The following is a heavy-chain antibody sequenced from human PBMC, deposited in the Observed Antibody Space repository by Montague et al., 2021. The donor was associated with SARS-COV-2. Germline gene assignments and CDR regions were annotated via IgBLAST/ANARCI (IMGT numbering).Heavy chain of an antibody. J-gene: IGHJ6*02. D-gene: IGHD1-26*01. CDR1: GGSISSSSYY. Sequence: SETLSLTCAVSGGSISSSSYYWGWIRQPPGKGLEWIGSIHYSGSTYYNPSLKSRVSISVDTSKNQFSLKLSSVTAADTAVYYCARLWDTVYYYYGMDVWGQGTPVTASS. CDR2: IHYSGST. CDR3: ARLWDTVYYYYGMDV. V-gene: IGHV4-39*01.